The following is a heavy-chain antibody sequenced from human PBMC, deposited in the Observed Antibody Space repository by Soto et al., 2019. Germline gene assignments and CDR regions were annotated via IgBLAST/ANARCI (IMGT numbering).Heavy chain of an antibody. Sequence: HPGGSLRLSCAASGFTFSSYAMSWVRQAPGKGLEWVSAISGSGGSTYYADSVKGRFTISRDNSKNTLYLQMNSLRAEDTAVYYCAKSHYDFWSGYYHTDYGMDVWGQGTTVTVSS. D-gene: IGHD3-3*01. J-gene: IGHJ6*02. CDR2: ISGSGGST. CDR1: GFTFSSYA. CDR3: AKSHYDFWSGYYHTDYGMDV. V-gene: IGHV3-23*01.